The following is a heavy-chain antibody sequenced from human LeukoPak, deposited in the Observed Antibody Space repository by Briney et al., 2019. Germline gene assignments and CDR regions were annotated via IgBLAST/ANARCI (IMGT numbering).Heavy chain of an antibody. Sequence: GASVKVSCKASGYTFTNYGISWVRQAPVQGREWMGWISAYNGNTQYAQKLQGRVTMTTDTSTSTAYVELRSLRSDDTAVYYCARVWQQLVNFDSWGQGTLVTVSS. D-gene: IGHD6-13*01. CDR1: GYTFTNYG. CDR3: ARVWQQLVNFDS. V-gene: IGHV1-18*04. J-gene: IGHJ4*02. CDR2: ISAYNGNT.